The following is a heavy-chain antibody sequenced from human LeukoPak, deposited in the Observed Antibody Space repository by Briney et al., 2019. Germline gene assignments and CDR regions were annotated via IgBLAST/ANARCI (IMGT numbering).Heavy chain of an antibody. V-gene: IGHV1-18*01. D-gene: IGHD3-3*01. Sequence: ASVKVSCKASGYTFTSYGISWVRQAPGQGLEWMGWISAYNGNTNYAQKLQGRVTMTTDTSTSTAYMELRSLRSDDTAVYYCARESYCDFWSGYYTGTPDYWGQGTLVTVSS. CDR2: ISAYNGNT. CDR3: ARESYCDFWSGYYTGTPDY. CDR1: GYTFTSYG. J-gene: IGHJ4*02.